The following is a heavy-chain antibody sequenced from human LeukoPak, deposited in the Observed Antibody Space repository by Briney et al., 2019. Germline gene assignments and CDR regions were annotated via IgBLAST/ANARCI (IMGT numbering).Heavy chain of an antibody. CDR1: GYTFTSYG. CDR3: ARVPVDTAMVYYYYYYGMDV. CDR2: ISAYNGNT. J-gene: IGHJ6*02. D-gene: IGHD5-18*01. V-gene: IGHV1-18*01. Sequence: ASVKVSCKASGYTFTSYGISWVRQAPGQGLEWIGWISAYNGNTNYAQKLQGRVTMTTDTSTSTAYMELRSLRSDDTAVYYCARVPVDTAMVYYYYYYGMDVWGQGTTVTVSS.